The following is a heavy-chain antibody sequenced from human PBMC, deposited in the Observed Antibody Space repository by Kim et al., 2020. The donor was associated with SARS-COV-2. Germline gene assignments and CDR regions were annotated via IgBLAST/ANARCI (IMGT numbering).Heavy chain of an antibody. D-gene: IGHD3-10*01. V-gene: IGHV3-33*01. J-gene: IGHJ4*02. CDR2: SNK. CDR3: ARVGDNIDY. Sequence: SNKYYADSVKGRFTISRDNSKNTLYLQMNSLRAEDTAVYYCARVGDNIDYWGQGTLVTVSS.